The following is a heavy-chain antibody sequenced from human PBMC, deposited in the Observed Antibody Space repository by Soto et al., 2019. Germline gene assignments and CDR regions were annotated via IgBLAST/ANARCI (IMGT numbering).Heavy chain of an antibody. CDR3: ARDRSGGSFYSWGCPRVSMDV. Sequence: ASVKVSCKASGYTFTGYYMHWVRQSPGQGLEWMGWINPNSGGTNYAQKFQGWVTMTRDTSISTAYMELSRLRSDDTAVYYCARDRSGGSFYSWGCPRVSMDVWGQGTTGTGSS. J-gene: IGHJ6*02. CDR2: INPNSGGT. CDR1: GYTFTGYY. V-gene: IGHV1-2*04. D-gene: IGHD2-15*01.